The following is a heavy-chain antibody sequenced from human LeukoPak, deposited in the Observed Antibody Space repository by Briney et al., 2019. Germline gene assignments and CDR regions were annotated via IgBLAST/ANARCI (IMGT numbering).Heavy chain of an antibody. CDR1: GFTFSSYG. V-gene: IGHV3-30*03. Sequence: PGRSLRLSCAASGFTFSSYGMHWVRQAPGKGPEWVAVISYDGSNKYYADSVKGRFTISIDNSKNTLYLQMNSLRAEDTAVYYCATDGGGGQGTLVTVSS. J-gene: IGHJ4*02. D-gene: IGHD4-23*01. CDR2: ISYDGSNK. CDR3: ATDGG.